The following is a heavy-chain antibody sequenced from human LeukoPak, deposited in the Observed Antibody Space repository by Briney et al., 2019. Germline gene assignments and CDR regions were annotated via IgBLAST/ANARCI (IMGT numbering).Heavy chain of an antibody. V-gene: IGHV3-53*01. Sequence: GGSLRLSCAASGLTFSSYAMNWVRQAPGKGLEWVSVIYSGGTTYYADSMKGRFTISRDNSKNTLYLQMNSLRAADTAVYYCATESPSCGGDCFGYWGQGTLVTVSS. J-gene: IGHJ4*02. D-gene: IGHD2-21*01. CDR2: IYSGGTT. CDR1: GLTFSSYA. CDR3: ATESPSCGGDCFGY.